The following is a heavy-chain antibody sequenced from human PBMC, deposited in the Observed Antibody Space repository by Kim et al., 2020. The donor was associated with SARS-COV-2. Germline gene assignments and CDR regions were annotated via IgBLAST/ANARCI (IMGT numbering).Heavy chain of an antibody. V-gene: IGHV4-38-2*02. CDR1: GYSISSGYY. Sequence: SETLSLTCTVSGYSISSGYYWGWMRQPPGKGLECIGNIYYSGSTYYNPSIKSRVTISVDTSKNQFSLILTSVTAADTAVYYCARAGRMWDYVWGTYPHPLGQGTLVTVSS. CDR2: IYYSGST. J-gene: IGHJ5*02. D-gene: IGHD3-16*02. CDR3: ARAGRMWDYVWGTYPHP.